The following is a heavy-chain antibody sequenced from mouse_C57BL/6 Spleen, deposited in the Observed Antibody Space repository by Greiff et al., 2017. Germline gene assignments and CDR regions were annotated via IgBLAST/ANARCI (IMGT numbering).Heavy chain of an antibody. CDR2: IYPGDGDT. V-gene: IGHV1-80*01. J-gene: IGHJ1*03. CDR1: GYAFSSYW. CDR3: SRKFGGYYEVDV. D-gene: IGHD2-3*01. Sequence: VHLVESGAELVKPGASVKISCKASGYAFSSYWMNWVKQRPGKGLEWIGQIYPGDGDTNYNGKFKGKATLTADKSSSTAYMQLSSLTSEDSAVYFCSRKFGGYYEVDVWGTGTTVTVSS.